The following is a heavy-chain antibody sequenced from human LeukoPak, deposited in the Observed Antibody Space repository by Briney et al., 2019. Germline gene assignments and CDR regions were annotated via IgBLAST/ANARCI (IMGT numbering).Heavy chain of an antibody. CDR3: ARESGSGCYWSDY. V-gene: IGHV1-69*04. CDR2: IIPILGIA. J-gene: IGHJ4*02. CDR1: GGTFSSYA. Sequence: ASVKVSCKASGGTFSSYAISWVRQAPGQGLEWVGRIIPILGIANYAQKFQGRVTITADKSTSTAYMELSSLRSEDTAVYYCARESGSGCYWSDYWGQGTLVTVSS. D-gene: IGHD3-10*01.